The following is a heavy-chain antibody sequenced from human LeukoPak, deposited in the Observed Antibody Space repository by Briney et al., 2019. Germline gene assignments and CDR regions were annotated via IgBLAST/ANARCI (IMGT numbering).Heavy chain of an antibody. J-gene: IGHJ4*02. CDR3: ARETSSSSLYY. D-gene: IGHD6-6*01. V-gene: IGHV4-61*02. CDR2: IYTSGST. Sequence: PSETLSLTCTVSGGSISSGSYYWSWIRQPAGKGLEWIGRIYTSGSTNYNPSLKSRVTISVDTSKNQFSLKLSSVTAADTAVYYCARETSSSSLYYWGQGTLVTVSS. CDR1: GGSISSGSYY.